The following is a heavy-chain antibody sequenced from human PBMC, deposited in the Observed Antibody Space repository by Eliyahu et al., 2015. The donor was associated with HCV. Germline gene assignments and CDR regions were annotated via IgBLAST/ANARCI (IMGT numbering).Heavy chain of an antibody. D-gene: IGHD2-15*01. CDR1: RFXFSXYA. J-gene: IGHJ6*03. CDR3: ARAHGGGCNGGSCDSRFMDV. Sequence: EVQLVESGEGLVQPGGSLRLACVASRFXFSXYAMXWVRQAPGKGLEYVSTIGKGGGDKYYADSVRGRFTISRDSSKNTLYLQMDSLREEDTAVYYCARAHGGGCNGGSCDSRFMDVWGKGTTVTVSS. V-gene: IGHV3-64*02. CDR2: IGKGGGDK.